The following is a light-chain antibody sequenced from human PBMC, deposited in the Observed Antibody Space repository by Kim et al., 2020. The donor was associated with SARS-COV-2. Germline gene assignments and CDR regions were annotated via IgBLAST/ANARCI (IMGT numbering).Light chain of an antibody. Sequence: LSPGERATLSCRASQSVSSYLAWYQQKPGQAPRLLIYDASNRATGIPARFSGSGSGTDFTITISSLEPEDFAVYYCQQRSNWPPYTFGQGTKLEI. CDR3: QQRSNWPPYT. CDR1: QSVSSY. CDR2: DAS. V-gene: IGKV3-11*01. J-gene: IGKJ2*01.